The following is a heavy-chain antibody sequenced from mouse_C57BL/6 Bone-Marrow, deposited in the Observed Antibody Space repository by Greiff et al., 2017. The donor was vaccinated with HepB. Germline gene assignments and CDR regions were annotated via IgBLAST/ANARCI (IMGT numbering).Heavy chain of an antibody. J-gene: IGHJ4*01. D-gene: IGHD2-1*01. V-gene: IGHV5-9-1*02. CDR2: ISSGGDYI. Sequence: EVQLVESGEGLVKPGGSLKLSCAASGFTFSSYAMSWVRQTPEKRLEWVAYISSGGDYIYYADTVKGRFTISRDNARNTLYLQMSSLKSEDTAMYYCTRERGIYYGNYRYAMDYWGQGTSVTVSS. CDR3: TRERGIYYGNYRYAMDY. CDR1: GFTFSSYA.